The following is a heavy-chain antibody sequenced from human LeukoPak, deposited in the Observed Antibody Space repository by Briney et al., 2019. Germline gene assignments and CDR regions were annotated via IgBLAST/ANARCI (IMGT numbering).Heavy chain of an antibody. V-gene: IGHV4-61*02. Sequence: PSQTLSLTCTVSGVSLGSTHYYWGWIRQPAGKGLEWIGRVYFSGSTNYNPSLKGRVTISVDTSKNQFSLSLMSVTAADTAVYYCVKDGGHTALDPWGQGTQVTVSS. CDR2: VYFSGST. D-gene: IGHD3-16*01. CDR3: VKDGGHTALDP. CDR1: GVSLGSTHYY. J-gene: IGHJ5*02.